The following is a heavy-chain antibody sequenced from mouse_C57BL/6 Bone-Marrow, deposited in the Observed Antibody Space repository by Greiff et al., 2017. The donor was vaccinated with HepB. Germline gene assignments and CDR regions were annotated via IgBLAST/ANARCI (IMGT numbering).Heavy chain of an antibody. D-gene: IGHD2-4*01. Sequence: VESGASVKISCKASGYAFSSYWMNWVKQRPGKGLEWIGQIYPGDGDTNYNGKFKGKATLTADKSSSTAYMQLSSLTSEDSAVYFCARPIYYDYDGFAYWGQGTLVTVSA. V-gene: IGHV1-80*01. CDR1: GYAFSSYW. CDR2: IYPGDGDT. J-gene: IGHJ3*01. CDR3: ARPIYYDYDGFAY.